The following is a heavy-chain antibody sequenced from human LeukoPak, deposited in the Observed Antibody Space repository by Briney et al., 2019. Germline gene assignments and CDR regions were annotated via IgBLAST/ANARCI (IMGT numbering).Heavy chain of an antibody. CDR2: INRDGSS. D-gene: IGHD3-10*01. V-gene: IGHV4-34*01. J-gene: IGHJ4*02. CDR3: ARVTLFRGAQIDS. Sequence: PSETLSLTCDVSGGSLTGYYWSWVRQPPGKGLEWIGEINRDGSSYNNPSLKSRVTISVDTSKNQFSLNLSTVTAADTAVYFCARVTLFRGAQIDSWGQGTLVTVSS. CDR1: GGSLTGYY.